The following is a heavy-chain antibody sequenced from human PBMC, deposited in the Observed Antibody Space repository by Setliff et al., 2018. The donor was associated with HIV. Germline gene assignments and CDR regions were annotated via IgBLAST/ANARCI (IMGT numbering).Heavy chain of an antibody. V-gene: IGHV4-38-2*02. CDR3: VTTDYFYGRNNFEY. CDR2: IYHVGTT. D-gene: IGHD3-10*01. CDR1: GYSMSGGYN. Sequence: PSETLSLTCTVSGYSMSGGYNWGWIRQSPEKGLEWIGNIYHVGTTYYNPSLKSRVTLSVDPSKSQFSLKLTSVTAADTALYYCVTTDYFYGRNNFEYWGQGALVTVLL. J-gene: IGHJ4*02.